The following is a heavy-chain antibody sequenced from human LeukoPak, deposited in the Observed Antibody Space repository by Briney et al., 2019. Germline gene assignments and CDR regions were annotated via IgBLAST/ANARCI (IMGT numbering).Heavy chain of an antibody. V-gene: IGHV1-58*01. CDR2: IVVCSGYA. D-gene: IGHD3-10*01. Sequence: ASVKVSCKASGFTFSSPTVQWVRQARGQRLEWIGWIVVCSGYANYAQKFQDRLTITRDMSTSTSYMELSSLRSEDTAVYYCAMVRGLTDPLDYWGQGTLVTVSS. J-gene: IGHJ4*02. CDR3: AMVRGLTDPLDY. CDR1: GFTFSSPT.